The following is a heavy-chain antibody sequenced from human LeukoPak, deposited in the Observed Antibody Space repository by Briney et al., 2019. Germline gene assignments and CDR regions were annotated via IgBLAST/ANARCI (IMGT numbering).Heavy chain of an antibody. Sequence: GSLRLSCAASGFTFSSYAMHWVCQAPGKGLEWTGEINHSGSTNYNPSLKSRVTISVDTSKNQFSLKLSSVTAADTAVYYCARKQLERRGPFDYWGQGTLVTVSS. CDR2: INHSGST. CDR3: ARKQLERRGPFDY. J-gene: IGHJ4*02. V-gene: IGHV4-34*01. CDR1: GFTFSSYA. D-gene: IGHD1-1*01.